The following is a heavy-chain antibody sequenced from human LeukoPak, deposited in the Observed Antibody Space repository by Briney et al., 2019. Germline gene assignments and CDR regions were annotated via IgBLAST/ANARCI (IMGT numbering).Heavy chain of an antibody. CDR3: ARDLKARIAVAGSLGY. D-gene: IGHD6-19*01. Sequence: GGSLRLSCAASGFTVSSNYMSWVRQAPVKGLEWVSIIYGGGNTYYADSVKGRFTVSRDNSKNTLYLQMNSLRAEDTAVYYCARDLKARIAVAGSLGYWGQGTLVTVSS. CDR1: GFTVSSNY. CDR2: IYGGGNT. J-gene: IGHJ4*02. V-gene: IGHV3-66*01.